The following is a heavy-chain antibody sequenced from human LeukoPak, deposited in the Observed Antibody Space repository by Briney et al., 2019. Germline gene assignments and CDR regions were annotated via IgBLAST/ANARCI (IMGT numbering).Heavy chain of an antibody. CDR1: GFTFSSYP. Sequence: GGSLRLSCAASGFTFSSYPMTWVRQAPGKGLEWVSAIRPSDGNTLYADSVKGRFTISRDSSKNTLYLQMNSLRAEDTAVYYCAKLTSGWFEEFWGHGTLVTVSS. D-gene: IGHD6-19*01. CDR2: IRPSDGNT. CDR3: AKLTSGWFEEF. J-gene: IGHJ4*01. V-gene: IGHV3-23*01.